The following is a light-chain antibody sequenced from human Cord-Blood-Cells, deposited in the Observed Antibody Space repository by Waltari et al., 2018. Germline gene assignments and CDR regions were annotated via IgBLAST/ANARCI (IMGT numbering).Light chain of an antibody. Sequence: QSALTQPASVSGSPGQSITISCTGTSSDVGSYNLVSWYQQHPGKAPKLMIDEGSKRPSGVSNRFSGSNSGNTASLTISWLQAEDEADYYYCSYAGSSTVFGGGTKLTVL. V-gene: IGLV2-23*01. CDR3: CSYAGSSTV. CDR1: SSDVGSYNL. J-gene: IGLJ3*02. CDR2: EGS.